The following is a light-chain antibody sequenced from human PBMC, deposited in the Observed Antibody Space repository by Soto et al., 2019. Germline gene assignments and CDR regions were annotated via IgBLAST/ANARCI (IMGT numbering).Light chain of an antibody. CDR3: QQYESYYPWT. CDR1: QSISSW. J-gene: IGKJ1*01. CDR2: DAS. V-gene: IGKV1-5*01. Sequence: DIQMTQSPSSLSASVGDRVTITCRASQSISSWLAWYQQKPGKATKLMIYDASTLQSGVPSRYSGSGSGTEFTLTISNLQPDDFANYYCQQYESYYPWTFGQGTKVDIK.